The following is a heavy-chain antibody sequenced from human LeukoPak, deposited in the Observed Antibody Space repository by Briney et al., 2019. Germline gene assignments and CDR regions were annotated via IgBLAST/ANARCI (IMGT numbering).Heavy chain of an antibody. CDR2: IYTSGST. Sequence: SETLSLTCTVSGGSISSYYWSWIRQPAVKGLEWIGRIYTSGSTNYNPSLKSRVTMSVDTSKNQFSLKLSSVTAADTAVYYCARGAMVRGVAPYYFDYWGQGTLVTVSS. CDR3: ARGAMVRGVAPYYFDY. CDR1: GGSISSYY. V-gene: IGHV4-4*07. D-gene: IGHD3-10*01. J-gene: IGHJ4*02.